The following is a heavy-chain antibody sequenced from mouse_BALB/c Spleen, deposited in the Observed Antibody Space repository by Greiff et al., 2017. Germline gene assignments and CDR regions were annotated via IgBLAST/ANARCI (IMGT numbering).Heavy chain of an antibody. CDR3: AVGARAMDY. CDR1: GFNIKDYY. D-gene: IGHD3-1*01. V-gene: IGHV14-1*02. Sequence: VQLQQSGAELVRPGALVKLSCKASGFNIKDYYMHWVKQRPEQGLEWIGWIDPENGNNIYDPKFQDKASLTADTSSNTAYLQLSSLTSEDTAVYYCAVGARAMDYWGQGTSVTVSS. J-gene: IGHJ4*01. CDR2: IDPENGNN.